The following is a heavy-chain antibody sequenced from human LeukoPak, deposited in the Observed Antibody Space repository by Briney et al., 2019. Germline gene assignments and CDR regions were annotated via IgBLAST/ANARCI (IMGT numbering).Heavy chain of an antibody. CDR1: GFTFSSYA. Sequence: GGSLRLSCAASGFTFSSYAMSWVRQAPGKGLEWVSAISGSGGSTYYADSVKGRFTISRDNSKNTLYLQMNSLRAEDTAVYYCAKDLPMGLRILEWLEGTYYFDYWGQGTLVTVSS. J-gene: IGHJ4*02. CDR2: ISGSGGST. CDR3: AKDLPMGLRILEWLEGTYYFDY. V-gene: IGHV3-23*01. D-gene: IGHD3-3*01.